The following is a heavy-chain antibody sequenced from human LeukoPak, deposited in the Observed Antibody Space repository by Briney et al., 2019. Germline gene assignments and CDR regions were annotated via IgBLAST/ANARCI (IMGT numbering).Heavy chain of an antibody. Sequence: GGSLTLSCAASGFTFSSSWMSWLRQPPGKGLEWVADINDGGSARYYVDSVKGRFSISRDNAKNSLYLQMNSLRVEDAAVCYCGRDPDPGAVDYWGQGTLVTVSS. CDR1: GFTFSSSW. D-gene: IGHD7-27*01. J-gene: IGHJ4*01. V-gene: IGHV3-7*01. CDR2: INDGGSAR. CDR3: GRDPDPGAVDY.